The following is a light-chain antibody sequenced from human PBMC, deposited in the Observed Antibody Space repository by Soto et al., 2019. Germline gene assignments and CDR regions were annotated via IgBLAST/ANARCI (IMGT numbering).Light chain of an antibody. Sequence: QSALTQPASVSGSPGQSITISCTGTSSDVGGYNYVSWYQQHPGKAPKLMIYDVSNRPSGVSNRFSGSKSGSTASLTISGLQAEDEADYYCSSYTSSSTLYFFGTGTKVTVL. J-gene: IGLJ1*01. CDR3: SSYTSSSTLYF. CDR1: SSDVGGYNY. V-gene: IGLV2-14*01. CDR2: DVS.